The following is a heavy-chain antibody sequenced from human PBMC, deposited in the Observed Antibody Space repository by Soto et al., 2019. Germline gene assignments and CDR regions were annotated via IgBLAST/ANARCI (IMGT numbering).Heavy chain of an antibody. CDR3: ATIFSGVDF. CDR1: GGPISSTNYY. V-gene: IGHV4-39*01. Sequence: SETLSLTCTVSGGPISSTNYYWDWIRQPPGKGLEWIGTIDYSGTTYYNPSLKSRVTISADTSQNQFSLYLGSVTAADTAVYYCATIFSGVDFWGQGTLVTVSS. J-gene: IGHJ4*02. CDR2: IDYSGTT. D-gene: IGHD5-12*01.